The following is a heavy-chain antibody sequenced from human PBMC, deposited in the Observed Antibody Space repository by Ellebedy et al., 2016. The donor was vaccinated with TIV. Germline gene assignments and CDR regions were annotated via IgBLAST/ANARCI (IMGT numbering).Heavy chain of an antibody. Sequence: SETLSLXXTVSDASISNYYWSWIRQPPGKGLEWIGFIYDSGRTNYNPSLKSRVTISVDTSKNQLSLNLRSVTAADTAVYYCARGPGYSSRWSDAFDIWGQGTMVTVSS. CDR2: IYDSGRT. D-gene: IGHD6-19*01. V-gene: IGHV4-4*08. CDR3: ARGPGYSSRWSDAFDI. CDR1: DASISNYY. J-gene: IGHJ3*02.